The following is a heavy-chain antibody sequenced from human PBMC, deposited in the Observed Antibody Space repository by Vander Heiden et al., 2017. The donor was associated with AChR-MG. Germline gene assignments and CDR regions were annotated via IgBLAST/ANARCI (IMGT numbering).Heavy chain of an antibody. D-gene: IGHD5-18*01. V-gene: IGHV3-30*18. CDR3: AKEGDPAMVPDY. CDR2: ISYDGSNK. Sequence: QVQLVESGGGVVQPGRSLRLSCAASGFTFSSYGMHWVRQAPGKGLEWVAVISYDGSNKYYADSVKGRFTISRDNSKNTLYLQMNSLRAEDTAVYYCAKEGDPAMVPDYWGQGTLVTVSS. CDR1: GFTFSSYG. J-gene: IGHJ4*02.